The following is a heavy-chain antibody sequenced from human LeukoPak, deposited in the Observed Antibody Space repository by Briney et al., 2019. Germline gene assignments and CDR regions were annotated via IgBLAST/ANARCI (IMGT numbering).Heavy chain of an antibody. J-gene: IGHJ4*02. CDR3: ARGRRGSPSDYVV. D-gene: IGHD3-16*01. CDR1: GDSISDYY. V-gene: IGHV4-59*08. Sequence: SETLSLTCTVSGDSISDYYWSWIRQPPGKGLEWLAYIYHTGSTNYNSSLESRVTISVDTSKNQFSLKLRSVTAADTAAYYCARGRRGSPSDYVVWGQGTLVTVSS. CDR2: IYHTGST.